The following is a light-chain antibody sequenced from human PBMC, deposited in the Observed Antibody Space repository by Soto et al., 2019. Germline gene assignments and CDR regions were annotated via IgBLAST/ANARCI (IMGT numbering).Light chain of an antibody. CDR1: QSVSSN. CDR3: QQYYNWPPIT. Sequence: EIVMTQSPATLSVSPGERATLSCRASQSVSSNLAWYQQKPGQAPRLLIYGASTRATGIPARFSGSGSGTEFTLTISGLQSEDFAVYYCQQYYNWPPITFGQGTRLEI. J-gene: IGKJ5*01. V-gene: IGKV3-15*01. CDR2: GAS.